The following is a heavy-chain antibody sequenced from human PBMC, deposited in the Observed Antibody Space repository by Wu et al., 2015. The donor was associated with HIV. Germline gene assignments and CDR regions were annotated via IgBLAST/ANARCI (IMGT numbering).Heavy chain of an antibody. CDR1: GGTFSSYA. CDR2: IIPIFGTA. CDR3: ASEFVVVPAAHTMGNWFDP. V-gene: IGHV1-69*13. D-gene: IGHD2-2*01. Sequence: QVQLVQSGAEVKKPGSSVKVSCKASGGTFSSYAISWVRQAPGQGLEWMGRIIPIFGTANYAQKFQGRVTITADESTSTAYMELSSLRSEDTAVYYCASEFVVVPAAHTMGNWFDPWGQGTLVTVSS. J-gene: IGHJ5*02.